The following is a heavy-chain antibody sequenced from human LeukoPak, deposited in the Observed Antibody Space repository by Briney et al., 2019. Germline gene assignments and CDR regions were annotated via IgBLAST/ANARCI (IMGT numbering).Heavy chain of an antibody. CDR3: AGGNYDSSGFKAFDI. V-gene: IGHV3-66*01. CDR1: GFSVSSNY. CDR2: IYSGGST. J-gene: IGHJ3*02. Sequence: GGSLRLSCAASGFSVSSNYMSWVRQAPGKGLEWVSLIYSGGSTYSAESVKGRFTISRDNSKNTLYLQMNSLRAEDTAVYYCAGGNYDSSGFKAFDIWGQGTMVTVSS. D-gene: IGHD3-22*01.